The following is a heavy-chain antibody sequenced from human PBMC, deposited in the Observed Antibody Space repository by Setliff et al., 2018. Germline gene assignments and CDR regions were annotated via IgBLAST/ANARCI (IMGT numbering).Heavy chain of an antibody. J-gene: IGHJ4*02. CDR3: ARGNYYDSSGYSVDY. D-gene: IGHD3-22*01. V-gene: IGHV1-69*05. CDR2: IIPIFGTA. Sequence: GASVKVSCKASGGTFSSYAISWVRQAPGQGLEWMGGIIPIFGTANYAQKFPGRVTITTDESTSTAYMEVSSLRSEDTAVYYCARGNYYDSSGYSVDYWGQGTLVTVSS. CDR1: GGTFSSYA.